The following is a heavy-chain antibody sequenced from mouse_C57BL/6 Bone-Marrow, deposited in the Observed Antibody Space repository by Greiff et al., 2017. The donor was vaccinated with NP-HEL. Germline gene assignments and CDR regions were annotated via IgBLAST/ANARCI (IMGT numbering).Heavy chain of an antibody. V-gene: IGHV5-16*01. CDR3: ARDRRRDWDGVFDY. Sequence: DVMLVESEGGLVQPGSSMKLSCTASGFTFSDYYMAWVRQVPEKGLEWVANINYDGSSTYYLDSLKSRFIISRDNAKNILYLQMSSLKSEDTATYYCARDRRRDWDGVFDYWGQGTTLTVSS. CDR2: INYDGSST. CDR1: GFTFSDYY. J-gene: IGHJ2*01. D-gene: IGHD4-1*01.